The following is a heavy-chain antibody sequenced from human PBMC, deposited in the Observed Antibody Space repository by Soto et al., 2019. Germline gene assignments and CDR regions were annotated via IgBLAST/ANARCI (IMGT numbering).Heavy chain of an antibody. D-gene: IGHD1-1*01. Sequence: QVQLVQSGAEVKKPGASVKVSCKDSGYTFTSYGISWVRQAPGQVLEWMGWISAYNGNTNYAQKLQCRVTMTTDTSTSTSYMELRSLRSDDTAVYYCARSASTTGTYYYYDYRDVWGKGTTVTVSS. J-gene: IGHJ6*03. V-gene: IGHV1-18*01. CDR2: ISAYNGNT. CDR3: ARSASTTGTYYYYDYRDV. CDR1: GYTFTSYG.